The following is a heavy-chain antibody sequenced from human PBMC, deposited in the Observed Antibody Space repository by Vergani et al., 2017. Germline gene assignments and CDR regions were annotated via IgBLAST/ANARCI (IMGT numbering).Heavy chain of an antibody. V-gene: IGHV4-61*02. J-gene: IGHJ4*02. D-gene: IGHD3-3*01. Sequence: QVQLQESGPGLVKPSQTLSLTCTVSGGSISSGSYYWSWIRQPAGKGLEWIGRIYTSGSTNYNPSLKSRVTISVDTSKNQFSLKLSSVTAADTAVYYCARTPLRFLEWERIEYYFDYWGQGTLVTVSS. CDR2: IYTSGST. CDR1: GGSISSGSYY. CDR3: ARTPLRFLEWERIEYYFDY.